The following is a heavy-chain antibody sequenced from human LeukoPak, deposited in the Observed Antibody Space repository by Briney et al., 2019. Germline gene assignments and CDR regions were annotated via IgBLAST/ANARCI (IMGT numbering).Heavy chain of an antibody. CDR1: GDSVSGNSAA. V-gene: IGHV6-1*01. D-gene: IGHD3-10*01. CDR2: TYYRSKWYY. J-gene: IGHJ3*02. Sequence: SQTLSLTCAISGDSVSGNSAAWNWIRQSLSKGLEWLGRTYYRSKWYYDYAISVKSRITINPDTSKNQFSLQLTSVTPEDTAVYYCAYGSTFAIWGQGTVVSVSS. CDR3: AYGSTFAI.